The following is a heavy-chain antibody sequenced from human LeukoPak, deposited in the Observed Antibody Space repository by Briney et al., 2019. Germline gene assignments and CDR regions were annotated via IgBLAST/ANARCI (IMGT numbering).Heavy chain of an antibody. D-gene: IGHD3-22*01. CDR1: GYSISSGYY. J-gene: IGHJ5*02. CDR3: ARALYYYDSSGYLCWFDP. Sequence: SETLSLTCTVSGYSISSGYYWGWIRQPPGKGLEWIGSIYHSGSTYYNPSLKSRVTISVDTSKNQFSLKLSSVTAADTAVYYCARALYYYDSSGYLCWFDPWGQGTPVTVSS. CDR2: IYHSGST. V-gene: IGHV4-38-2*02.